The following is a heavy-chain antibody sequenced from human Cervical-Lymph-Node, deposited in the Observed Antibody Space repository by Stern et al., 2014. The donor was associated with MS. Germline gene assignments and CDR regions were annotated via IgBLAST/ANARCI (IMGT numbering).Heavy chain of an antibody. V-gene: IGHV3-21*01. CDR3: ARDVEVGATVAFDI. CDR1: GFTFSSYS. J-gene: IGHJ3*02. Sequence: VQLVESGGGLVKPGGSLRLSCAASGFTFSSYSMNWVRQAPGKGLEWVSSISSSSSYIYCADSVKGRFTISRDNAKNSLYLQMNSLRAEDTAVYYCARDVEVGATVAFDIWGQGTMVTVSS. CDR2: ISSSSSYI. D-gene: IGHD1-26*01.